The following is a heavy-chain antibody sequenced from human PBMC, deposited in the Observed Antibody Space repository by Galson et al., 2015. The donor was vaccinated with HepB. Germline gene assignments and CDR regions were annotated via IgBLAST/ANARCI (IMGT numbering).Heavy chain of an antibody. V-gene: IGHV3-33*08. CDR2: ILYDGTKQ. Sequence: SLRLSCATSDFTFRNYGFHWVRQVPGKGLEWVAVILYDGTKQHYADSVKGRFTISRDNSKNTLYLQMNPLRPEDTAVYYCARDRNDYGSGRYYEPPDYWGQGTLVTVSS. CDR3: ARDRNDYGSGRYYEPPDY. D-gene: IGHD3-10*01. CDR1: DFTFRNYG. J-gene: IGHJ4*02.